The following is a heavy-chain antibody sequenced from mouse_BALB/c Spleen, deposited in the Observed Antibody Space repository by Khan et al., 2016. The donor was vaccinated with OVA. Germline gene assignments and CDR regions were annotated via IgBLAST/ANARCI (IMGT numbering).Heavy chain of an antibody. CDR1: GYTFISYC. CDR3: ARSGLDGIVVY. V-gene: IGHV1-7*01. D-gene: IGHD2-1*01. Sequence: VQLKQSGTELAKPGASVKMSCKASGYTFISYCMHWVKQRPGQGLEWIGYINPSTDYTEYNQKFKDKATLTTDTSSNTAYMQLSSLTTEDSAVYYCARSGLDGIVVYWGQGTRLTVSA. J-gene: IGHJ3*01. CDR2: INPSTDYT.